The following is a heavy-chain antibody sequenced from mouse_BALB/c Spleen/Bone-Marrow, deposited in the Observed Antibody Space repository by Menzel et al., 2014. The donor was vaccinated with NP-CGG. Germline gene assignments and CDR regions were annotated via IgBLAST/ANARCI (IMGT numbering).Heavy chain of an antibody. CDR2: IDPANGNT. CDR3: ARYYSGSSLFAY. V-gene: IGHV14-3*02. Sequence: VQLQQSGAELVKPGASVKLSCTASGFNIKDTYMYWVKQRPEQGLEWIGRIDPANGNTKYDPKFQDKATITADTSSNTAYLQLSSLTSEDTAVYYCARYYSGSSLFAYWGQGTLVTVSA. CDR1: GFNIKDTY. D-gene: IGHD1-1*01. J-gene: IGHJ3*01.